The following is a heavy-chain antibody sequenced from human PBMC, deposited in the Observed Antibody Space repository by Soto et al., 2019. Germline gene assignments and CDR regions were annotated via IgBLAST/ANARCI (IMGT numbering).Heavy chain of an antibody. CDR2: ISAYNGNT. CDR1: GNTFTSCG. J-gene: IGHJ6*02. V-gene: IGHV1-18*01. Sequence: XSVKVSCKASGNTFTSCGIRLVRQAPGQGLEWMGWISAYNGNTNYAQKLQGRVTMTTDTSTSTAYMELRSLRSDDTAVYYCERDNLDYGMDFWGQGTTVTVSS. CDR3: ERDNLDYGMDF.